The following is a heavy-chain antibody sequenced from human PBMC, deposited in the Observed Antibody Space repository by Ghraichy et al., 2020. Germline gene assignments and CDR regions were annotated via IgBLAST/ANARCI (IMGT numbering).Heavy chain of an antibody. Sequence: SETLSLTCTVSGGSISSYYWSWIRQPPGKGLEWIGYIYNSGSTDYNPSLKSRVTILVDTSKNQLSLNLRSVTAADTAVYYCARDTSGWYGTNWGQGTLVTVSS. J-gene: IGHJ4*02. CDR2: IYNSGST. CDR1: GGSISSYY. V-gene: IGHV4-59*01. D-gene: IGHD6-19*01. CDR3: ARDTSGWYGTN.